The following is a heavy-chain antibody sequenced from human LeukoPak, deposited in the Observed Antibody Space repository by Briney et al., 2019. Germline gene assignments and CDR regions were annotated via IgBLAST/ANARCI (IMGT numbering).Heavy chain of an antibody. J-gene: IGHJ3*02. CDR2: ISHSGST. CDR1: GGSFSDYY. Sequence: PSETLSLTCAVYGGSFSDYYWSWIRQPPGKGLEWLGEISHSGSTNYNPSLKSRVTISVDTSKNQFSLKLSPVTAADTAVYYCARSNGGYSYGYGAFEIWGQGTMVTVSS. V-gene: IGHV4-34*01. CDR3: ARSNGGYSYGYGAFEI. D-gene: IGHD5-18*01.